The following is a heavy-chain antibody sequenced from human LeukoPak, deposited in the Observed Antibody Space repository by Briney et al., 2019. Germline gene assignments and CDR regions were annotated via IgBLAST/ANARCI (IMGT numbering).Heavy chain of an antibody. D-gene: IGHD5-12*01. CDR3: ARHSRSGYGDYKSAFDI. J-gene: IGHJ3*02. V-gene: IGHV4-39*01. Sequence: PSETLSLTCIVSGGSISSSGYYWDWIRQPPGKGLEWIGNFYYTGSTYYNPSLKSRITISVDTSKNQFSLKLRSVTAADAAVYYCARHSRSGYGDYKSAFDIWGQGTMVTVSS. CDR2: FYYTGST. CDR1: GGSISSSGYY.